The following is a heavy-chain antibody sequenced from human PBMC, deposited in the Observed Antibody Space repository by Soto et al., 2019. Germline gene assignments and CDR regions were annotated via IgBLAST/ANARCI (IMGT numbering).Heavy chain of an antibody. CDR2: IYYSGSA. J-gene: IGHJ4*02. CDR3: ARSRGRYFFDY. D-gene: IGHD1-26*01. CDR1: AGSVNTYY. Sequence: QVHLQESGPGLVKPSETLSLTCTVSAGSVNTYYWSWIQQPPGKGLEWIGYIYYSGSANYNPSLKSRVTIAVYTSENQFSLKLSSVTAADTAVYYCARSRGRYFFDYWGQGTLVTVSS. V-gene: IGHV4-59*02.